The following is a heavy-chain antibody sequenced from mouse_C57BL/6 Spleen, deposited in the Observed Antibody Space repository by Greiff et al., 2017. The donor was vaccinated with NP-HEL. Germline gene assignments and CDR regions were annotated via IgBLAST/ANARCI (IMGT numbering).Heavy chain of an antibody. CDR2: IRNTANGYTT. V-gene: IGHV7-3*01. CDR1: GFTFTDYY. CDR3: VCYGSSWGYFGV. J-gene: IGHJ1*03. Sequence: EVKVVESGGGLVQPGGSLSLSCAASGFTFTDYYMSWVRQPPGKALEWLGFIRNTANGYTTEYSASVKGRFTISRDNSQSILYLPMNALRAEDSATYYCVCYGSSWGYFGVWGTGTTVTVSS. D-gene: IGHD1-1*01.